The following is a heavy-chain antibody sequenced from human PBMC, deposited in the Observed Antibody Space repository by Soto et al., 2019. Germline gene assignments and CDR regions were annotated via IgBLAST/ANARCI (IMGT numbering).Heavy chain of an antibody. V-gene: IGHV1-69*13. J-gene: IGHJ4*02. CDR2: IIPIFGTA. Sequence: SVKVSFESTRGIFSSYASSGVRQAPVQGVEWMGGIIPIFGTANYVQKFQGRVTITADESTSTAYMELSSLRSEDTAVYYCARDRRDDYGGKSFDYWGQGTMVTVSS. CDR3: ARDRRDDYGGKSFDY. D-gene: IGHD4-17*01. CDR1: RGIFSSYA.